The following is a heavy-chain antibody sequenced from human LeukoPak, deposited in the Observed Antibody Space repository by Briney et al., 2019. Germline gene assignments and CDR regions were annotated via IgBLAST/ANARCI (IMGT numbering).Heavy chain of an antibody. Sequence: GGSLRLSCAASELTVSSDYMSWVRQAPGKGLEWVSVIYSGGNTYYADSVKGRFSISRDNPKNTLYLQMDSLRAEDTAVYYCARGGGAYCGTNCYRNFDYWGQGTLVTVSS. CDR2: IYSGGNT. CDR3: ARGGGAYCGTNCYRNFDY. D-gene: IGHD2-21*02. V-gene: IGHV3-66*01. J-gene: IGHJ4*02. CDR1: ELTVSSDY.